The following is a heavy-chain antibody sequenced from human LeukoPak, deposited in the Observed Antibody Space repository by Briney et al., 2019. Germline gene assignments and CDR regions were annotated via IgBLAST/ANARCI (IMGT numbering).Heavy chain of an antibody. Sequence: GGSLRLACAASGFSFSSYAMSWVRQAPGKGLEWVSAINGRGATTYYADSVKGRFTISRDNSKNTLYLQMNSLRAEDTAVYYCAKDGTVAQEIVVVSYFDSWGQGTLVTVSS. J-gene: IGHJ4*02. CDR1: GFSFSSYA. D-gene: IGHD3-22*01. CDR3: AKDGTVAQEIVVVSYFDS. CDR2: INGRGATT. V-gene: IGHV3-23*01.